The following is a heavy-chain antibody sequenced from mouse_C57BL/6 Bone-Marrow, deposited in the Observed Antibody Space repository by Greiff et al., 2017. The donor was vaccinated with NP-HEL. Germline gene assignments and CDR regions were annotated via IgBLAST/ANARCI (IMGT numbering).Heavy chain of an antibody. V-gene: IGHV5-6*01. CDR3: ARPQSYYKFAY. CDR2: ISSGGSYT. CDR1: GFTFSSYG. Sequence: EVKLVDSGGDLVKPGGSLKLSCAASGFTFSSYGMSWVRQTPDKRLEWVATISSGGSYTYYPDSVKGRFTISRDNAKNTLYLQMSSLKSEDTAMYYCARPQSYYKFAYWGQGTLVTVSA. J-gene: IGHJ3*01. D-gene: IGHD2-12*01.